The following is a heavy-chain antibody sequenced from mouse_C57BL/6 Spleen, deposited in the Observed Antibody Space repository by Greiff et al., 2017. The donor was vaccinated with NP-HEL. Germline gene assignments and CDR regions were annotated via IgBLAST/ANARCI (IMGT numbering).Heavy chain of an antibody. V-gene: IGHV14-2*01. J-gene: IGHJ2*02. CDR2: IDPEDGET. CDR3: ARSKYYCGSSLYYLDY. CDR1: GFYITDYY. Sequence: EVQLVESGAELVKPGASVKLSCTASGFYITDYYMHWVKQRTEQGLEWIGRIDPEDGETKYDPKFQGKATLTADTSSTTAYLQLSSLTSEDTAVYYCARSKYYCGSSLYYLDYWGQGTSLTVSS. D-gene: IGHD1-1*01.